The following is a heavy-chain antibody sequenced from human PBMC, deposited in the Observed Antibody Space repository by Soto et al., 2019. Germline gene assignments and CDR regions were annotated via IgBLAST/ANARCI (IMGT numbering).Heavy chain of an antibody. CDR1: GGSISSYY. Sequence: PSETLSLTCTVSGGSISSYYWSWIRQPPGKGLGWIGYIYYSGSTNYNPSLKSRVTISVDPSKNQFSLKLSSVTAADTAVYSWARGDSSSTGDWFAPWGQGTLVTVSS. J-gene: IGHJ5*02. CDR3: ARGDSSSTGDWFAP. D-gene: IGHD6-6*01. CDR2: IYYSGST. V-gene: IGHV4-59*01.